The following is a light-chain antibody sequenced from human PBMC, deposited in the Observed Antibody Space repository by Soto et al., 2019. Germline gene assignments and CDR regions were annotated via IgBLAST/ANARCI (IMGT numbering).Light chain of an antibody. Sequence: DIQMTQSPSSLSASVGDRVTITCRASQGISNFLAWYQQKPGKVPKLLMYAASTLQSGVPSRFSGSGSGTDFTLTTSSLQPEDVATYYCQKYNSAPRTFGQGTKVEIK. CDR2: AAS. J-gene: IGKJ1*01. CDR1: QGISNF. V-gene: IGKV1-27*01. CDR3: QKYNSAPRT.